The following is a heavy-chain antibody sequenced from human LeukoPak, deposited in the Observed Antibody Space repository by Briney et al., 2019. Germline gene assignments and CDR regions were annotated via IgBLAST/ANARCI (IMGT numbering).Heavy chain of an antibody. CDR3: ARGTSTAPGIDY. D-gene: IGHD6-13*01. Sequence: GGSLRLSCAASGFDFATYWMYWVRQVPGKGLVWVAQINSDGSSATYGDSAKGRFSISRDNAKNTLSLYMSSLRAEDTAVYYCARGTSTAPGIDYWGQGTLVAVSP. CDR1: GFDFATYW. J-gene: IGHJ4*02. V-gene: IGHV3-74*01. CDR2: INSDGSSA.